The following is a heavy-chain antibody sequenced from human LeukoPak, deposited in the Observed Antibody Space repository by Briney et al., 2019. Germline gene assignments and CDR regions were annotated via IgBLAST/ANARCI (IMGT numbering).Heavy chain of an antibody. CDR2: IRQDGGEA. V-gene: IGHV3-7*03. J-gene: IGHJ4*02. CDR1: GFTFSLYW. Sequence: GGSLRLSCEASGFTFSLYWMTWVRQGPGKGLEWVANIRQDGGEAYYVDSVKGRFTISRDNAKASVYLQMNSLTADDTAVYYCVRGGTFRYSGTSGDYWGQGTLVTVSS. CDR3: VRGGTFRYSGTSGDY. D-gene: IGHD1-26*01.